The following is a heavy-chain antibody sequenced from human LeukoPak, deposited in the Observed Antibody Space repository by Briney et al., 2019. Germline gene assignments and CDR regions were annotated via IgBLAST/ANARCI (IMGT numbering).Heavy chain of an antibody. CDR2: IRYDGSNK. J-gene: IGHJ4*02. CDR1: GFTFSTYG. CDR3: AKDREAYKYYDSSGYPDY. D-gene: IGHD3-22*01. Sequence: GGSLRLSCVASGFTFSTYGMHWVRQAPGKGLEWVTFIRYDGSNKYYGDSVKGRFTISRDNSKNTLYVQMNSLRAEDTAVYYCAKDREAYKYYDSSGYPDYWGQGTLVTVSS. V-gene: IGHV3-30*02.